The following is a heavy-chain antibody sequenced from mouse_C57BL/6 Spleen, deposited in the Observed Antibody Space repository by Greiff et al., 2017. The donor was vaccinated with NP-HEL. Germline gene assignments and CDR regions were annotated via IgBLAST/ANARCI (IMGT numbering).Heavy chain of an antibody. V-gene: IGHV3-6*01. CDR1: GYSITSGYY. Sequence: EVKLQESGPGLVKPSQSLSLSCSVTGYSITSGYYRNWIRQFPGNKLEWMGYISYDGSNNYNPSLKNRISITRDTSKNQFFLKLNSVTTEDTATYYCASRGDGYLGYWGQGTTLTVSS. CDR3: ASRGDGYLGY. CDR2: ISYDGSN. D-gene: IGHD2-3*01. J-gene: IGHJ2*01.